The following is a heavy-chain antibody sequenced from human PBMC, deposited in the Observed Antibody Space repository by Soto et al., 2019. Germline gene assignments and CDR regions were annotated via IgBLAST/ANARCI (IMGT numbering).Heavy chain of an antibody. Sequence: GGSLRLSCTASGFTFSNYWMSWVRQAPGKGLEWVANIGQDGSQRNYVDSAKGRSTISRDNAKNSLYLQMSGLKDEDTAVYYCARDPPTGTTLDWVDSWGQGTLVTVSS. CDR1: GFTFSNYW. V-gene: IGHV3-7*01. CDR3: ARDPPTGTTLDWVDS. CDR2: IGQDGSQR. J-gene: IGHJ5*01. D-gene: IGHD1-7*01.